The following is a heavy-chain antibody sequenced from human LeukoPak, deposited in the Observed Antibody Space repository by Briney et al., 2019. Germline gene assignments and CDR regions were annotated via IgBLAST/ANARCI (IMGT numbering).Heavy chain of an antibody. CDR1: GFTFSSYG. V-gene: IGHV3-33*06. D-gene: IGHD3-3*01. Sequence: PGRSLRLSCAASGFTFSSYGMHWVRQAPGKGLEWVAVIWYDGSNKYYADSVKGRFTISRDNSKNTLYLQMNSLRAEDTAVYYCANHLQAYYDFWSGYYTTMAAFDIWGQGTMVTVSS. J-gene: IGHJ3*02. CDR2: IWYDGSNK. CDR3: ANHLQAYYDFWSGYYTTMAAFDI.